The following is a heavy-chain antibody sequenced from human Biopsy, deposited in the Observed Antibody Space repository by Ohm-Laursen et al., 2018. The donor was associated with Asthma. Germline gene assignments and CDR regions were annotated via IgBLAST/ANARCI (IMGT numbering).Heavy chain of an antibody. CDR3: AKDVGWELPQYYFDY. D-gene: IGHD1-26*01. CDR1: GFTFSSYG. CDR2: ISYDGSNK. V-gene: IGHV3-30*18. Sequence: LSLTCAASGFTFSSYGTHWVRQAPGKGLEWVAVISYDGSNKYYADSVKGRFTISRDNSKNTLYLQMNSLRAEDTAVYYCAKDVGWELPQYYFDYWGQGTLVTVSS. J-gene: IGHJ4*02.